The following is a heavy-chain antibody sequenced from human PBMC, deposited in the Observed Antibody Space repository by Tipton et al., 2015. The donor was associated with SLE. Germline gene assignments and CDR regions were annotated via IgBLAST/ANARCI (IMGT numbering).Heavy chain of an antibody. D-gene: IGHD6-13*01. CDR1: GGSISSSSYY. CDR2: IYYSGST. Sequence: TLSLTCTVSGGSISSSSYYWGWIRQPPGKGLEWIGSIYYSGSTYYNPSLKSRVTISVDTSKNQFSLKLSSVTAADTAVYYCAIGQQPFDYWGQGTLVTVSS. V-gene: IGHV4-39*07. CDR3: AIGQQPFDY. J-gene: IGHJ4*02.